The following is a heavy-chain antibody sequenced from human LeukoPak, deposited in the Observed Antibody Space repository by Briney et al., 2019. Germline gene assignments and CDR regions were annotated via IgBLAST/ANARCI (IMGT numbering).Heavy chain of an antibody. J-gene: IGHJ4*02. D-gene: IGHD5-24*01. CDR1: GFTFSSYE. CDR3: ARLSRDGYAFDY. Sequence: PGGSLXLSCAASGFTFSSYEMNWVRQAPGKGLEWVSYISSSGSTIYYAESVKGRFTISRDNAKNSLYLQMNSLRAEDTAVYYCARLSRDGYAFDYWGQGTLVTVSS. V-gene: IGHV3-48*03. CDR2: ISSSGSTI.